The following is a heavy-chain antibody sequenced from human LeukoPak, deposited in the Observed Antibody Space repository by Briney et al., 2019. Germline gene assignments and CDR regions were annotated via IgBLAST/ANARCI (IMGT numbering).Heavy chain of an antibody. J-gene: IGHJ4*02. Sequence: PSETLSLTCTVSGGSISSYYWSWIRQPPGKGLEWIGYIYYSGSTYYNPSLKSRVTILVDTSKNQFSLKLSSVTAADAAVYYCARGLRLGELSLSPDYYFDYWGQGTLVTVSS. CDR1: GGSISSYY. D-gene: IGHD3-16*02. CDR2: IYYSGST. V-gene: IGHV4-59*01. CDR3: ARGLRLGELSLSPDYYFDY.